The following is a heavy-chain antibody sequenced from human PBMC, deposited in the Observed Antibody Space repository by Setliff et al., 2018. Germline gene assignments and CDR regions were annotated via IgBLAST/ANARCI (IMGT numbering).Heavy chain of an antibody. J-gene: IGHJ3*02. CDR3: ARHHKGYCSSTSCYRNAFDI. Sequence: PGESLKISCKGSGYRFSSHWIGWVRQMPGKGLEWVGVIYPGDSDTRYNPSFRGQVTISADKSINTAYLQWSSLKASDTAMYYCARHHKGYCSSTSCYRNAFDIWGQGTMVTVSS. V-gene: IGHV5-51*01. D-gene: IGHD2-2*01. CDR2: IYPGDSDT. CDR1: GYRFSSHW.